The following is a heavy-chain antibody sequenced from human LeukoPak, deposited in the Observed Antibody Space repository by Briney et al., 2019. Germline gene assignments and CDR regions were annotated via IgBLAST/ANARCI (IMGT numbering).Heavy chain of an antibody. CDR2: MNPNSGNT. CDR3: ARDGYNWAGYFDY. D-gene: IGHD5-24*01. Sequence: GASVKVSCKASGYTFTSYDINWVRQATGQGLEWMGWMNPNSGNTGYAQKLQGRVTMTTDTSTSTAYMELRSLRSDDTAVYYCARDGYNWAGYFDYWGQGTLVTVSS. J-gene: IGHJ4*02. V-gene: IGHV1-8*02. CDR1: GYTFTSYD.